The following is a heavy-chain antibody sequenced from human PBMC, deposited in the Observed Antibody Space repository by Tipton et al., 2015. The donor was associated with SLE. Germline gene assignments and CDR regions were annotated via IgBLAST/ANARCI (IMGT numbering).Heavy chain of an antibody. V-gene: IGHV3-9*01. CDR3: AREVSVVPGAIQYYYYYYMDV. J-gene: IGHJ6*03. CDR1: GFTFHDYA. CDR2: LSWNSGTK. D-gene: IGHD2-2*02. Sequence: SLRLSCAASGFTFHDYAMHWVRQAPGKGLEWVSGLSWNSGTKGYAASVKGRFTISRDNVKNSLYLQMNSLRAEDTAVYYCAREVSVVPGAIQYYYYYYMDVWGKGTTVTVSS.